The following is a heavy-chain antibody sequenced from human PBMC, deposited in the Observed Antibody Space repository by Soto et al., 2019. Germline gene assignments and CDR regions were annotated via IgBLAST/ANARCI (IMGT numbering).Heavy chain of an antibody. V-gene: IGHV4-59*01. Sequence: QVQLQESGPGLVKPSETLSLTCTVSGGSISSYYWSWIRQPPGKGLEWIGYIYYSGSTNYNPSLKSRVTISVDTSKNQYSLKLSSVTAADTAVYYCARVGGFGELLRPYYYYGMDVWGQGTTVTVSS. CDR3: ARVGGFGELLRPYYYYGMDV. CDR1: GGSISSYY. J-gene: IGHJ6*02. CDR2: IYYSGST. D-gene: IGHD3-10*01.